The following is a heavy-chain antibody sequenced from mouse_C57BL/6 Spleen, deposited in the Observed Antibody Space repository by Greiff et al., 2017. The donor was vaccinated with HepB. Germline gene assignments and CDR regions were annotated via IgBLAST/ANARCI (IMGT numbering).Heavy chain of an antibody. CDR3: TTGYGSSYVYFDY. D-gene: IGHD1-1*01. J-gene: IGHJ2*01. CDR2: IDPENGDT. CDR1: GFNIKDDY. V-gene: IGHV14-4*01. Sequence: VQLQQSGAELVRPGASVKLSCTASGFNIKDDYMHWVKQRPEQGLEWIGWIDPENGDTEYASKFQGKATITADTSSNTAYLQLSSLTSEDTAVYYCTTGYGSSYVYFDYWGQGTTLTVSS.